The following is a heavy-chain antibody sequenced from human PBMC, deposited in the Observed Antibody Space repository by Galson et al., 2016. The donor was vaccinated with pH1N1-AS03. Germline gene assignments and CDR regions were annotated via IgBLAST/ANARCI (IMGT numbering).Heavy chain of an antibody. CDR2: ISYDGTKK. CDR3: TRGSGSGWYGSYYDY. J-gene: IGHJ4*02. D-gene: IGHD6-19*01. CDR1: GFTSNTYW. Sequence: SLRLSCSASGFTSNTYWMGWVRQAPGKGLEWVALISYDGTKKSYADSVRGRFTISRDTSKNTLYLQMNSLRVEDTAVYYCTRGSGSGWYGSYYDYWGQGTLVPVSS. V-gene: IGHV3-30-3*01.